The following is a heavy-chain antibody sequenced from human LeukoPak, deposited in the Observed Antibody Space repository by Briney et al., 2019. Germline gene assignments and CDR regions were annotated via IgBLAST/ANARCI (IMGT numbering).Heavy chain of an antibody. Sequence: GGSLRLSCAASGFTFSIYGMHWVRQAPGKGLEWVTFIRSDGTKTHYADSVKGRFTISRDNSKNTLFLQIDNLRVDDTAVYYCARDLDSSTWYRGFDYWGQGTLVTVSS. J-gene: IGHJ4*02. CDR2: IRSDGTKT. D-gene: IGHD6-13*01. CDR1: GFTFSIYG. CDR3: ARDLDSSTWYRGFDY. V-gene: IGHV3-30*02.